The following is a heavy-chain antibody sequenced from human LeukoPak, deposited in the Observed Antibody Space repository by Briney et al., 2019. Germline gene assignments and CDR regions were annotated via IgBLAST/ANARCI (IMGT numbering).Heavy chain of an antibody. CDR1: GFTFSSYA. CDR2: ISGSGGST. V-gene: IGHV3-23*01. Sequence: GGSLRLSCAASGFTFSSYAMSWVRQAPGKGLEWVSAISGSGGSTYYADSVKGRFTISRDNSKNTLYLQMNSLRAEDTAVYYCAKDKIRRIAAAGTYYYYYYMDVWGKGTTVTISS. J-gene: IGHJ6*03. D-gene: IGHD6-13*01. CDR3: AKDKIRRIAAAGTYYYYYYMDV.